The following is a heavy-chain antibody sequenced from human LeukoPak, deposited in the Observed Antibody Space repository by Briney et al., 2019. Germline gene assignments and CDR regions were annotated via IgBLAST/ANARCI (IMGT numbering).Heavy chain of an antibody. CDR1: GFTFSSYW. V-gene: IGHV3-7*01. J-gene: IGHJ6*03. D-gene: IGHD6-6*01. Sequence: GGALRLSCAASGFTFSSYWMSWVRQAPGKGLEWGAHIKQDGSEKYYVDSVKGRFTISRDNAKNSLYLQMNSLRAEDTAVYYCARDIAARRRYYYYMDVWGKGTTVTVSS. CDR2: IKQDGSEK. CDR3: ARDIAARRRYYYYMDV.